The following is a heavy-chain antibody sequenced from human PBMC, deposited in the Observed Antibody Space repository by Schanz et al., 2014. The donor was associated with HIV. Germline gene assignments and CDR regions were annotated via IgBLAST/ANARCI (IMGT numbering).Heavy chain of an antibody. CDR3: AKDKSRHTYSSSSIFDP. D-gene: IGHD6-13*01. V-gene: IGHV3-30*18. Sequence: QVHLVESGGGVVQPGRSLRLSCAASGLTFNSFGIHWVRQAPGKGLEWVAVISYDAVNKFYADSVQGRFTISRDDSKNTVSLQMNSLRPEDTAVYYCAKDKSRHTYSSSSIFDPWGQGTLVTVSS. CDR1: GLTFNSFG. J-gene: IGHJ5*02. CDR2: ISYDAVNK.